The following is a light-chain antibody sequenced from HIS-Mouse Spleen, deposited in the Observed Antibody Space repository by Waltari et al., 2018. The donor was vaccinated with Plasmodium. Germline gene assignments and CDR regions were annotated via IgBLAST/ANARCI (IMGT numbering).Light chain of an antibody. CDR2: GAS. V-gene: IGKV3-15*01. CDR1: QRVSSN. J-gene: IGKJ3*01. CDR3: QQYNNWSFT. Sequence: EIVMTQSPATLSVSPGERATLSCRASQRVSSNLAGYQQKPGQAPRLLNYGASTRATGIPARFSGSGSGTEFTLTISSLQSEDFAVYYCQQYNNWSFTFGPGTKVDIK.